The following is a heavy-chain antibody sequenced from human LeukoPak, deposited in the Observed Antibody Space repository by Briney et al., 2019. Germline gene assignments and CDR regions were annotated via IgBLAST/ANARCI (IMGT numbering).Heavy chain of an antibody. Sequence: ASVNVSCKASGYTFTSYGITWVRQAPGQGLEWMGWISAYNGNTNYAQKLQGRVTMITDTSTSTAYMELRNLRSDDTAFYYCARDDLDCSGGTCYPDNYWGQGTLVAVSS. V-gene: IGHV1-18*01. D-gene: IGHD2-15*01. CDR1: GYTFTSYG. CDR3: ARDDLDCSGGTCYPDNY. CDR2: ISAYNGNT. J-gene: IGHJ4*02.